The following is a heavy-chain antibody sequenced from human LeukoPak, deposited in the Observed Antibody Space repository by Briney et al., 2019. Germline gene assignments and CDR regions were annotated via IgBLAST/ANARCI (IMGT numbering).Heavy chain of an antibody. V-gene: IGHV3-33*08. CDR1: GFTVSSNY. Sequence: GGSLRLSCAASGFTVSSNYMSWVRQAPGKGLEWVAVIWYDGSNKYYADSVKGRFTISRDNSKNTLYLQMNSLRAEDTAVYYCARVNSGSYLYYFDYWGQGTLVTVSS. D-gene: IGHD1-26*01. CDR2: IWYDGSNK. CDR3: ARVNSGSYLYYFDY. J-gene: IGHJ4*02.